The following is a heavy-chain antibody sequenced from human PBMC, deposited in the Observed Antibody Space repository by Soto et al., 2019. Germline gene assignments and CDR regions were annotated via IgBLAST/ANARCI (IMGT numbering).Heavy chain of an antibody. V-gene: IGHV1-46*01. Sequence: ASVKVSCKASGYTFSNYYMHWVRQAPGQGHEWMGIINPSGGSTTYAQKFQGRVTMTRDTSTSTVYMELSSLRSEDTAVYYCARYEYNGYYFDYWGQGNLVTVSS. J-gene: IGHJ4*02. CDR2: INPSGGST. D-gene: IGHD3-16*01. CDR3: ARYEYNGYYFDY. CDR1: GYTFSNYY.